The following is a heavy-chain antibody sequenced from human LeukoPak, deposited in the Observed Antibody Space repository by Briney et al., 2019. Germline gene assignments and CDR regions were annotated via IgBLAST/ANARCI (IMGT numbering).Heavy chain of an antibody. CDR2: ISGSGGST. Sequence: PGGPLRLSCAASGFTFSSYAMSWVRQAPGKGLEWVSAISGSGGSTYYADSVKGRFTISRDNFKNTLYLQMNSLRAEDTAVYYCATPRGVVVVMNFDYWGQGTLVTVSS. V-gene: IGHV3-23*01. J-gene: IGHJ4*02. D-gene: IGHD2-15*01. CDR1: GFTFSSYA. CDR3: ATPRGVVVVMNFDY.